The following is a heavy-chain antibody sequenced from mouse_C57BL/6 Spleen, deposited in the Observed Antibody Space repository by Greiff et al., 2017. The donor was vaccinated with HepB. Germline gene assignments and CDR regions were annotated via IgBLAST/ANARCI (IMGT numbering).Heavy chain of an antibody. CDR2: IYPGSGST. CDR1: GYTFTSYW. D-gene: IGHD4-1*01. J-gene: IGHJ2*01. V-gene: IGHV1-55*01. CDR3: ARVGRGY. Sequence: QVQLQQPGAELVKPGASVKMSCKASGYTFTSYWITWVKQRPGQGLEWIGDIYPGSGSTNYNEKFKSKAALTVDTSSSTAYMQLSSLTAEDSALYYCARVGRGYWGKGTTLTVAS.